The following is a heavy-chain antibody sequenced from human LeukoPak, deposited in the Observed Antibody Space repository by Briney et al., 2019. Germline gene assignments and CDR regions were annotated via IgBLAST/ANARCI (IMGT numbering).Heavy chain of an antibody. Sequence: ASVKVSRKASGYTFTSYDINWVRQATGQGLEWMGWMNPNSGNTGYAQKFQGRVTMTRNTSISTAYMELSSLRSEDTAVYYCARGSGMAVAGDYFQHWGQGTLVTVSS. D-gene: IGHD6-19*01. CDR3: ARGSGMAVAGDYFQH. V-gene: IGHV1-8*01. CDR2: MNPNSGNT. J-gene: IGHJ1*01. CDR1: GYTFTSYD.